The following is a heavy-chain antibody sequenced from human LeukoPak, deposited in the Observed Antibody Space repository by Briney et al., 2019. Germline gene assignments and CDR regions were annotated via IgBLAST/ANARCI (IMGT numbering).Heavy chain of an antibody. CDR3: ARGRYCSADICPGGDSFNI. CDR1: GGSISNYY. CDR2: KYARGSS. V-gene: IGHV4-4*07. Sequence: SETLSLTCTVSGGSISNYYWSWIRQPAGKGLEWIGRKYARGSSNYNPPVQSRVTMSVDTSKHQFSLKLRSVTAAGTAVYYCARGRYCSADICPGGDSFNIWGQGTMVSVSP. J-gene: IGHJ3*02. D-gene: IGHD2-15*01.